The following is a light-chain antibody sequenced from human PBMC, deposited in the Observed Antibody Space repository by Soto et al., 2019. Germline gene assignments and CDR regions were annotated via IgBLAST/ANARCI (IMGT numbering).Light chain of an antibody. V-gene: IGKV3-11*01. J-gene: IGKJ5*01. CDR1: QSVSSY. CDR3: QQRSNWRVT. Sequence: ENLFTQSPATPSFSPGEKTHLSRRASQSVSSYLAWYQQKPGQAPRLLIYDASNRATGIPARFSGSGSGTDFTLTISSLEPEDFAVYYCQQRSNWRVTFGQGTRLEIK. CDR2: DAS.